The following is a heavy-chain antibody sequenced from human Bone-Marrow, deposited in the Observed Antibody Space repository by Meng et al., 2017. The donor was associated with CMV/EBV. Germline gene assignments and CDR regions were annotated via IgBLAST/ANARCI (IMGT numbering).Heavy chain of an antibody. CDR3: ANDLMDIVVVVAPPEYYYYGMDV. CDR2: ISYDGSNK. V-gene: IGHV3-30*04. J-gene: IGHJ6*02. D-gene: IGHD2-15*01. CDR1: GFTFSIYA. Sequence: GESLKISCAASGFTFSIYAMHWVRQATGKGLEWVAVISYDGSNKYYADSVNGRFTISRDNSKNTLDLQMNSLRAEDTAVYYCANDLMDIVVVVAPPEYYYYGMDVWGQGTTVTVSS.